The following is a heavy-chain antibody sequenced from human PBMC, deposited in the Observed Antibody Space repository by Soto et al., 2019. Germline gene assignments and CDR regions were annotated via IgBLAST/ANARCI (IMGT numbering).Heavy chain of an antibody. CDR3: ARYWGAAYNWFDP. CDR1: GGSIGSSSYY. J-gene: IGHJ5*02. V-gene: IGHV4-61*01. CDR2: IYYSGST. D-gene: IGHD1-26*01. Sequence: SETLSLTCTVSGGSIGSSSYYWTWIRQPPGKGLEWIGYIYYSGSTTYNPSLKSRVTISVDTSKNQFSLKLSSVTAADTAVYYCARYWGAAYNWFDPWGQGTLVTVSS.